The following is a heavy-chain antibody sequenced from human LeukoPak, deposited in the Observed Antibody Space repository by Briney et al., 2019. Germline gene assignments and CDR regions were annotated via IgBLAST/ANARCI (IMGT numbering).Heavy chain of an antibody. CDR1: GYTFTGYY. J-gene: IGHJ4*02. Sequence: ASVKVSCKASGYTFTGYYMHWVRQAPGQGLEWMGWINPNSGGTNYAQKFQGRVTMTRDTSISTAYMELSRLRSDDTAMYYCAVRGTLYCSSTSCYLWWGQGTLVTVSS. CDR2: INPNSGGT. D-gene: IGHD2-2*01. V-gene: IGHV1-2*02. CDR3: AVRGTLYCSSTSCYLW.